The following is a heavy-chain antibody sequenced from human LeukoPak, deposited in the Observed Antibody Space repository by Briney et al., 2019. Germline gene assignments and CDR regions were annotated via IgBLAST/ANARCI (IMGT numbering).Heavy chain of an antibody. J-gene: IGHJ4*02. CDR2: IYYSGST. Sequence: SETLSLTCTVSGGSISSSSYYWGWIRQPPGKGLEWIGSIYYSGSTDYNPSLKSRVTISVDTSKNQFSLKLSSVTAADTAVYYCASNYNWNLGPAFDYWGQGTLVTVSS. CDR3: ASNYNWNLGPAFDY. CDR1: GGSISSSSYY. V-gene: IGHV4-39*01. D-gene: IGHD1-20*01.